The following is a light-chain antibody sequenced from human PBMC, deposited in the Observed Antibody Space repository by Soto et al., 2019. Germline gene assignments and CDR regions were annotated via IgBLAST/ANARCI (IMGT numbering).Light chain of an antibody. CDR2: GAS. V-gene: IGKV3-15*01. CDR3: QQYNNWPRT. Sequence: EIVMTQSPATLTVSPGESATLSCRAGQNVGSNFAWYQQKPGQAPRLLIYGASTRATDIPPRFSGSGSGTEFTLTISGLQSEDFAVYYCQQYNNWPRTFGQGTKVEIK. J-gene: IGKJ1*01. CDR1: QNVGSN.